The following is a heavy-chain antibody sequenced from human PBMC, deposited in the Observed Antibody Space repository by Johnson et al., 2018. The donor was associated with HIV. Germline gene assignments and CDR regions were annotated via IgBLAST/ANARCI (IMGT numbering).Heavy chain of an antibody. CDR1: GFAFSGDA. J-gene: IGHJ3*02. CDR3: ARSVHDYSDYLWGRDAFDI. V-gene: IGHV3-30*04. D-gene: IGHD4-11*01. Sequence: QVQLVESGGGVVQPRRSLRLSCAASGFAFSGDALHWVRQAPGKWLEWVAVISYDGTNKDYGGSVKGRFTISRNNSKNTLYLQMNNLRVEDMAMYYCARSVHDYSDYLWGRDAFDIWGQGTMVIVSS. CDR2: ISYDGTNK.